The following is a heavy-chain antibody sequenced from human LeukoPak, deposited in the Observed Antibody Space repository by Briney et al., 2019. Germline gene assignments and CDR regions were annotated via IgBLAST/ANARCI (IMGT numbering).Heavy chain of an antibody. D-gene: IGHD5-12*01. J-gene: IGHJ4*02. CDR2: IYYSGST. V-gene: IGHV4-31*03. CDR3: ARDGGATENYFDY. CDR1: GGSISSGGYY. Sequence: SETLSLTCTVSGGSISSGGYYWSWIRQHPGKGLEWIGYIYYSGSTYYNPSLKSRVTISVGASKNQFSLKLSSVTAADTAVYYCARDGGATENYFDYWGQGTLVTVSS.